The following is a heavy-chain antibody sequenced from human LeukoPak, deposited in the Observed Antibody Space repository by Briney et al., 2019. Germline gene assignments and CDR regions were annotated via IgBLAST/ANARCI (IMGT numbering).Heavy chain of an antibody. CDR2: ISWNSGSI. Sequence: GGSLRLSVAAPGFTFVVFPWNWVGQAPGRGLRWGSGISWNSGSIGCADSVKGRFTISRDNAKNSLYLQMNSLRAEDTALYYCAKVSGGVVGGTVDYWGQGTLVTVSS. D-gene: IGHD2-8*01. CDR1: GFTFVVFP. J-gene: IGHJ4*02. CDR3: AKVSGGVVGGTVDY. V-gene: IGHV3-9*01.